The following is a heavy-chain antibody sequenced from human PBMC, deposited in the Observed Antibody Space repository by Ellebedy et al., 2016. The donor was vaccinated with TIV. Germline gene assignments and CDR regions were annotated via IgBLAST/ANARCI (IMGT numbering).Heavy chain of an antibody. CDR1: GYTFTSYY. D-gene: IGHD2-8*01. CDR2: INPSGGST. J-gene: IGHJ4*02. V-gene: IGHV1-46*04. CDR3: ATSPSVYCTNGVCLERYFDY. Sequence: AASVKVSCKASGYTFTSYYMHWVRQAPGQGLEWMGIINPSGGSTSYAQKLQGRVTMTRDTSTSTVYMELSSLRSEDTAVYYCATSPSVYCTNGVCLERYFDYWGQGTLVTVSS.